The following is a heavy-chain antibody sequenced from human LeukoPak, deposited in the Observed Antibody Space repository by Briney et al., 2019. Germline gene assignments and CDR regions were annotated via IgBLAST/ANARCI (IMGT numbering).Heavy chain of an antibody. CDR2: INHSGST. CDR3: GRGRRYYGSGSYYYMDV. D-gene: IGHD3-10*01. V-gene: IGHV4-34*01. Sequence: PSETLSLTCAVYGGSFSGYYWSWIRQPPGKGLEWIGEINHSGSTNYNPSLKSRVTISVDTSKNQFSLKLSSVTAADTAVYYCGRGRRYYGSGSYYYMDVWGKGTTVTVSS. CDR1: GGSFSGYY. J-gene: IGHJ6*03.